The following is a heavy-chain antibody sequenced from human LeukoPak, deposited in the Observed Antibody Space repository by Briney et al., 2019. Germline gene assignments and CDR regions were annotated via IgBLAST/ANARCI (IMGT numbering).Heavy chain of an antibody. Sequence: SETLSLTCTVSGGSISSYYWSWIRQPAGKGLEWIGRIYTSGSTNYNPSLKSRVTISVDTSKNQFSLKLSSVTAADTAVYYCARDGGTYYDILTGYYDAFDIWGQGTMVTVSS. CDR3: ARDGGTYYDILTGYYDAFDI. V-gene: IGHV4-4*07. CDR2: IYTSGST. D-gene: IGHD3-9*01. CDR1: GGSISSYY. J-gene: IGHJ3*02.